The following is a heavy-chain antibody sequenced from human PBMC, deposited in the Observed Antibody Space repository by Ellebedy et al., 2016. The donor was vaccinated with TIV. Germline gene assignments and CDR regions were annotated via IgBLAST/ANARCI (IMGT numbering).Heavy chain of an antibody. CDR1: GFSFSGYA. CDR3: AKDQGPFKDDSSVGPCYGTLLDY. Sequence: SLKISCAASGFSFSGYAIFWVRQAPGKGLEWVATISSDGRDKYYADSVKGRFTISRDNSKSTLYLQLNSLRAEDTAVYYCAKDQGPFKDDSSVGPCYGTLLDYWGQGTLVTVSS. D-gene: IGHD2-15*01. J-gene: IGHJ4*02. CDR2: ISSDGRDK. V-gene: IGHV3-30*18.